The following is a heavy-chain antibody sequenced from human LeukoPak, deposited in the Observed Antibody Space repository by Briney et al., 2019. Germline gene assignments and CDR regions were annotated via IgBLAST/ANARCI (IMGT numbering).Heavy chain of an antibody. D-gene: IGHD1-1*01. J-gene: IGHJ6*02. CDR3: ATYTNWVAGNV. CDR2: IKGDGSAE. Sequence: GGSLRLSCAASGLTFSKSWMSWVRQAPGQGLEWVAAIKGDGSAEDYVDSVQGRVTISRDNSKNSLYLQMDSLRVEDTAIYYCATYTNWVAGNVWGQGTTVSVSS. CDR1: GLTFSKSW. V-gene: IGHV3-7*03.